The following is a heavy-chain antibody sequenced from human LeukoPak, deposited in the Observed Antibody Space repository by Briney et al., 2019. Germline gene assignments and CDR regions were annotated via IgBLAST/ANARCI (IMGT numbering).Heavy chain of an antibody. CDR2: LSRSGLTI. V-gene: IGHV3-48*03. Sequence: GGSLRLSCSGSGFTLSNYELNWVRQAPGKGLEWITHLSRSGLTIYYTESVKGRFTISRDSAKNSLYLQMNSLRPEDSANYYCARGGPSVLTGGAFDLWGQGTVVTVS. D-gene: IGHD4/OR15-4a*01. CDR1: GFTLSNYE. CDR3: ARGGPSVLTGGAFDL. J-gene: IGHJ3*01.